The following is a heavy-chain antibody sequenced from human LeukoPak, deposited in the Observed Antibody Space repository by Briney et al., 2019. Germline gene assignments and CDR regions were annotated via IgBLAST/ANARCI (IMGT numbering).Heavy chain of an antibody. D-gene: IGHD6-19*01. CDR1: GFTFSSYG. CDR2: IRYDGSNK. Sequence: GGSLRLPCAASGFTFSSYGMHWVRQAPGKGLEWVAFIRYDGSNKYYADSVKGRFTISRDNSKNTLYLQMNSLRAEDTAVYYCAPQNTIAVAGGGQGTLVTVSS. CDR3: APQNTIAVAG. V-gene: IGHV3-30*02. J-gene: IGHJ4*02.